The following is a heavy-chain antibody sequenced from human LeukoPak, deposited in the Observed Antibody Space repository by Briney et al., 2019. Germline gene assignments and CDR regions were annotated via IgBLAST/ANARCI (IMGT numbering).Heavy chain of an antibody. V-gene: IGHV4-34*01. D-gene: IGHD6-25*01. CDR3: ARMEQRLPRDAFDI. Sequence: SETLSLTCAVYGGSFSGYYWSWIRQPPGKGLEWIGEINHSGSTNYNPSLKSRVTISVDTSKNQFSLKLSSVTAADTAVYYCARMEQRLPRDAFDIWGQGTMVTVSS. CDR2: INHSGST. J-gene: IGHJ3*02. CDR1: GGSFSGYY.